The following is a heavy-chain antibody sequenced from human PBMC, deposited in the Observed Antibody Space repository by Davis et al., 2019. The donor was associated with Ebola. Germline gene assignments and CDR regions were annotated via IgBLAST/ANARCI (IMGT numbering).Heavy chain of an antibody. V-gene: IGHV1-2*02. CDR1: GYRFTGYY. CDR2: INPATGGT. CDR3: ARDLEERDGDSWSYYYYYMDL. J-gene: IGHJ6*03. Sequence: ASVKVSCKAFGYRFTGYYVHWVRLAPGQGLEWMGWINPATGGTNYAQKFQGRVTMTRDTSVTTAYMELTRLGSDDTAAYYCARDLEERDGDSWSYYYYYMDLWGKGTTVTVSS. D-gene: IGHD6-13*01.